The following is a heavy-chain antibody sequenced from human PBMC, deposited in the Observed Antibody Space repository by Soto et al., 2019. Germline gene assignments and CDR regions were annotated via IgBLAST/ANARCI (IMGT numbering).Heavy chain of an antibody. D-gene: IGHD6-13*01. CDR1: GGTFSSYA. CDR3: ARDGKRIAAAGYFDY. J-gene: IGHJ4*02. V-gene: IGHV1-69*06. Sequence: QVQLVQSGAEVKKPGSSVQVSCKASGGTFSSYAISWVRQAPGQGLEWMGGIIPIFGTANYAQKFQGRVTITADKSTSTAYMELSSLRSEDTAVYYCARDGKRIAAAGYFDYWGQGTLVTVSS. CDR2: IIPIFGTA.